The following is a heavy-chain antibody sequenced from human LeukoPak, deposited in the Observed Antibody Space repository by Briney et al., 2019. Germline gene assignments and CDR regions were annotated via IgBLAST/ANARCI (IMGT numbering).Heavy chain of an antibody. CDR1: GGSISSSSYY. D-gene: IGHD6-13*01. V-gene: IGHV4-61*02. CDR2: IYTSGST. CDR3: ARDGNDQERDSSSREYYYYYMDV. J-gene: IGHJ6*03. Sequence: SETLSLTCTVSGGSISSSSYYWSWIRQPAGKGLEWIGRIYTSGSTNYNPSLKSRVTISVDTSKNQFSLKLSSVTAADTAVYYCARDGNDQERDSSSREYYYYYMDVWGKGTTVTISS.